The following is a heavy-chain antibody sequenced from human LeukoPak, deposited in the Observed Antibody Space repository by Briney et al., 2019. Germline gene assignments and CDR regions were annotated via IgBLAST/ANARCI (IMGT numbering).Heavy chain of an antibody. CDR2: TYYRSKWYN. V-gene: IGHV6-1*01. Sequence: SQTLSLTCAISGDSVSSNSAAWNWIRQSPSRGLEWLGRTYYRSKWYNDYAVSVKSQITVNPDTSKNQFSLHLNSVTPEDTAVYYCARRLTQYDCFDPWGQGILVTVSS. J-gene: IGHJ5*02. CDR3: ARRLTQYDCFDP. CDR1: GDSVSSNSAA. D-gene: IGHD2-2*01.